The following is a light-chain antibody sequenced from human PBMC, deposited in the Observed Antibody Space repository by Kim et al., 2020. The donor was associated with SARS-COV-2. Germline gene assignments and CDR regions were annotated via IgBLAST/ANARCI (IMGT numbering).Light chain of an antibody. CDR3: QQYGSSPPLT. CDR2: GAA. CDR1: QSVSRSW. V-gene: IGKV3-20*01. J-gene: IGKJ4*01. Sequence: PGERATLSCRASQSVSRSWLAWYQHKPGQAPRLLIYGAATRATGIPDRFSGSGSGTDFTLTISRLEPEDFAVYYCQQYGSSPPLTFGGGTKVDIK.